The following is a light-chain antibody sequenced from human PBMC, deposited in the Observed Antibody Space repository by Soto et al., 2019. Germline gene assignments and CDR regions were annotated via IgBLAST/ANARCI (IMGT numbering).Light chain of an antibody. CDR3: QHFGNTPART. V-gene: IGKV3-20*01. CDR2: GAS. CDR1: QSVSSY. J-gene: IGKJ1*01. Sequence: EIVLTQSPATLSLSPGERATLSCRASQSVSSYLAWYQQKPGQAPRLLIYGASSRATGIPDRFSGSGSGTDFTLTISRLEPEDSTGYYCQHFGNTPARTFGQGTKV.